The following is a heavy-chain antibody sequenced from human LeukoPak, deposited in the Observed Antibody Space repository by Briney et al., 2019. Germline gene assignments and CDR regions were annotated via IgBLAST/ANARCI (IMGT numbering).Heavy chain of an antibody. Sequence: GGSLTLSCAASGFTVSSNYMSWVRQAPGKGLEWVSVIYSGGSTYYADSVKGRFTISRDNSKNTLYLQMNSLRAEDTAVYYCARGSGGSVDYWGQGTLVTVSS. CDR2: IYSGGST. V-gene: IGHV3-66*02. J-gene: IGHJ4*02. D-gene: IGHD3-10*01. CDR1: GFTVSSNY. CDR3: ARGSGGSVDY.